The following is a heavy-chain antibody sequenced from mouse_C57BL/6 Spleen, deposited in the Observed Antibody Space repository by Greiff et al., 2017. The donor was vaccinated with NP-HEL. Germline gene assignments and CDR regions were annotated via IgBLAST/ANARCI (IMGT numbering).Heavy chain of an antibody. CDR2: ISSGSSTI. Sequence: EVQLQQSGGGLVKPGGSLKLSCAASGFTFSDYGMHWVRQAPEKGLEWVAYISSGSSTIYYADTVKGRFTISRDNAKNTLFLQMTSLRSEDTAMYYCALRTTVVVDYWGQGTSVTVSS. J-gene: IGHJ4*01. CDR1: GFTFSDYG. D-gene: IGHD1-1*01. V-gene: IGHV5-17*01. CDR3: ALRTTVVVDY.